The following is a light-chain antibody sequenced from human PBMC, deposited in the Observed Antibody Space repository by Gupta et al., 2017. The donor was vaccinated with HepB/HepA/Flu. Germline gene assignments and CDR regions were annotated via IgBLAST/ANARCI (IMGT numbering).Light chain of an antibody. V-gene: IGKV3-20*01. CDR3: QQYGDSPWT. Sequence: IVLTQSPGTLSLSPGERATLSCRASQSVSSSFLAWYQQKSGQTPRVIIYGASSRATGIPDRFSGSGSGTDFTLTISRLEPEDFAVYYCQQYGDSPWTFGQGTKVEIK. CDR1: QSVSSSF. J-gene: IGKJ1*01. CDR2: GAS.